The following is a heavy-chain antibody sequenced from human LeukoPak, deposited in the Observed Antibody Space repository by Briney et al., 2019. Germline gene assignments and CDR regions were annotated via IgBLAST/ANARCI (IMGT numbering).Heavy chain of an antibody. CDR3: ASSMVRGVIARYFDY. CDR1: GFTFSSYG. J-gene: IGHJ4*02. V-gene: IGHV3-30*03. Sequence: PGGSLRLSCAASGFTFSSYGMHWVRQAPGKGLEWVAVISYDESNKYYADSVKGRFTISRDNSKNTLYLQMNSLRAEDTAVYYCASSMVRGVIARYFDYWGQGTLVTVSS. CDR2: ISYDESNK. D-gene: IGHD3-10*01.